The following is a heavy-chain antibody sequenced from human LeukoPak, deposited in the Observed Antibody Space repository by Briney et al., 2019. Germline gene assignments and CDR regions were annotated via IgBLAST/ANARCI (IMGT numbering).Heavy chain of an antibody. Sequence: PSETLSLTCTVSGASITRYFWNWIRQPPGKEREWIGYISSGGSTNYNPSLKSRVTISIDASKYQFSLKLTSATAADTAVYYCARGDDYKSTLFDYWGQGTLVTVSS. V-gene: IGHV4-59*01. D-gene: IGHD5-12*01. CDR1: GASITRYF. CDR3: ARGDDYKSTLFDY. J-gene: IGHJ4*02. CDR2: ISSGGST.